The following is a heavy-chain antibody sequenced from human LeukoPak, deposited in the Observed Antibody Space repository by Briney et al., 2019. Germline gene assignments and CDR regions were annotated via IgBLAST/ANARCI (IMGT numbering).Heavy chain of an antibody. D-gene: IGHD1-26*01. J-gene: IGHJ4*02. CDR1: GFTFSSYS. V-gene: IGHV3-21*01. CDR3: ARDGPYSGSPGAFDY. Sequence: GGSLRLSCAASGFTFSSYSMNWVRQAPGKGLEWVSSISPSSTYMYYADSVKGRFTVSRDNTKNSLYMQMNSLRAEDTAVYYCARDGPYSGSPGAFDYWGQGTLVTVSS. CDR2: ISPSSTYM.